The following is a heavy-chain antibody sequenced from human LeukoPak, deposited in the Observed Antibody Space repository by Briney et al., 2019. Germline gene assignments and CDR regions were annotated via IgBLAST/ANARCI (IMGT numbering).Heavy chain of an antibody. D-gene: IGHD4-17*01. J-gene: IGHJ6*03. CDR1: GFTFSDSY. CDR3: ARDHGGYRGEPSYYIDV. CDR2: ISSSGSTI. Sequence: GGSLRLSCAASGFTFSDSYVSWIRQAAGKGPGWVSYISSSGSTIYYADSVKCRFTISRDNAKNSLYLQMNSLRAEDTAVYYCARDHGGYRGEPSYYIDVWGKGTTVTVSS. V-gene: IGHV3-11*01.